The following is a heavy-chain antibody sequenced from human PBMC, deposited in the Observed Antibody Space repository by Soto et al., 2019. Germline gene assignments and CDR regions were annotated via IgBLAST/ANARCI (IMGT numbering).Heavy chain of an antibody. CDR2: VYQSGST. CDR1: GYFFSSDYF. Sequence: SETLSLTCAVSGYFFSSDYFWGWIRQPPGKGLEWIGSVYQSGSTYYNPSLKSRVSTSVDTSKNQFSLKLSSVTAADTAVYYCARAAYGSSTLFDYWGRGALVTVSS. D-gene: IGHD6-13*01. CDR3: ARAAYGSSTLFDY. V-gene: IGHV4-38-2*01. J-gene: IGHJ4*02.